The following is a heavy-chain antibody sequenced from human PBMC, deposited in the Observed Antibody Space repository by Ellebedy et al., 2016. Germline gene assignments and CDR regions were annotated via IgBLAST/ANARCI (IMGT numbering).Heavy chain of an antibody. CDR2: MNQDGNKK. J-gene: IGHJ3*02. CDR3: ARGDYGDYIGHAFDI. CDR1: GFTFGNFW. V-gene: IGHV3-7*01. D-gene: IGHD4-17*01. Sequence: GESLKISXAASGFTFGNFWMAWVRQAPGKGLEWVAHMNQDGNKKYYVDSVKGRFTISRDNAKNSLYLQMNSLRAEDTAVYYCARGDYGDYIGHAFDIWGQGTMVTVSS.